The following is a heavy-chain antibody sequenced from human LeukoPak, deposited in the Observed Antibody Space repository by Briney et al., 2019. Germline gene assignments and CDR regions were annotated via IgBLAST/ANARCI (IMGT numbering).Heavy chain of an antibody. CDR1: GGTFSSYT. CDR3: ARVGDGLNDAFDI. D-gene: IGHD5-24*01. Sequence: ASVKVSCKASGGTFSSYTISWVRQAPGQGLEWMGRINPNTGGTNYAQKFQGRVTMTRDTSITTVYMELSRLRSDDTAVYYCARVGDGLNDAFDIWGQGTMVTVSS. V-gene: IGHV1-2*06. CDR2: INPNTGGT. J-gene: IGHJ3*02.